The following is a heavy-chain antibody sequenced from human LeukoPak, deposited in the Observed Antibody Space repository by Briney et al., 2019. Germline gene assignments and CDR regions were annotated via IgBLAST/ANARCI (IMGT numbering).Heavy chain of an antibody. J-gene: IGHJ4*02. V-gene: IGHV1-18*01. CDR1: GYTFTSYG. Sequence: GASVKVSCKASGYTFTSYGISWVRQAPGQGLEWMGWISAYNGNTNYAQKLQGRVTMTTDTSTSTAYMELRSLRPDDTAVYYCARDLTMVRGGPLNYWGQGTLVTVSS. CDR2: ISAYNGNT. CDR3: ARDLTMVRGGPLNY. D-gene: IGHD3-10*01.